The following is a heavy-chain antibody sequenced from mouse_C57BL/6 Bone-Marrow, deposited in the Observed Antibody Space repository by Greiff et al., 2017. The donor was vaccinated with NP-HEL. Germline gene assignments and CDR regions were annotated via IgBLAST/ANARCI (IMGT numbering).Heavy chain of an antibody. CDR1: GYTFTSYW. V-gene: IGHV1-53*01. J-gene: IGHJ3*01. CDR3: ARRGIYYGSSPSWFAY. Sequence: QVQLQQPGTELVKPGASVKLSCKASGYTFTSYWMHWVKQRPGQGLEWIGNINPSNGGTNYNEKFKSKATLTVDKSSSTAYMQLSSLTSEDSAVYYYARRGIYYGSSPSWFAYWGQGTLVTVSA. D-gene: IGHD1-1*01. CDR2: INPSNGGT.